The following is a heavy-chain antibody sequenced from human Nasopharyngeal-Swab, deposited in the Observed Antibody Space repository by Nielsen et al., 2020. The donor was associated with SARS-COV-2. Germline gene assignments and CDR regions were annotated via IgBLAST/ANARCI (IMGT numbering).Heavy chain of an antibody. Sequence: GSLKISCAASGFTFSSYGMHWVRQAPGKGLEWVAVISYDGSNKYYADSVKGRFTISRDNSKNTLYLQMNSLRAEDTAVYYCARDPDYYDSSGYWGSFDYWGQGTLVTVSS. J-gene: IGHJ4*02. D-gene: IGHD3-22*01. V-gene: IGHV3-30*03. CDR1: GFTFSSYG. CDR3: ARDPDYYDSSGYWGSFDY. CDR2: ISYDGSNK.